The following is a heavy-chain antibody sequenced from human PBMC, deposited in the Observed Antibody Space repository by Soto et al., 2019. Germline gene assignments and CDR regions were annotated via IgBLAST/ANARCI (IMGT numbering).Heavy chain of an antibody. CDR1: GGTFSSYA. CDR3: AGDYYASCGYQSVGY. V-gene: IGHV1-69*12. CDR2: IITIFGTA. D-gene: IGHD3-22*01. J-gene: IGHJ4*02. Sequence: QVQLVQSGAEVKKPGSSVKVSCKASGGTFSSYAISWVRQAPGHGLEWMGGIITIFGTANSAQKFQGRVTITADVSTITACMELSRQRSEHTAVYYCAGDYYASCGYQSVGYWGQGTLVTVSS.